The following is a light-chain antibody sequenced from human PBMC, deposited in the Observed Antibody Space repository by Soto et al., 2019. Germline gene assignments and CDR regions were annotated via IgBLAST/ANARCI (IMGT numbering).Light chain of an antibody. J-gene: IGKJ2*02. CDR3: QQPDSYPCT. CDR2: AAS. CDR1: QGFSNS. V-gene: IGKV1-9*01. Sequence: DIQLTQSPSFLSASVGDRVTITCRASQGFSNSLAWYQQKPGKAPKLLIYAASTLQSGVPSRFSGSGSGTKFTLTISSLQPEDFATYYCQQPDSYPCTFGQGTKLEIK.